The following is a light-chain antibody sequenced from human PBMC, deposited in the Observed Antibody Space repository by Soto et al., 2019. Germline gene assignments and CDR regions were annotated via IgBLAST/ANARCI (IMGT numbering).Light chain of an antibody. V-gene: IGLV2-14*03. Sequence: QSALTQPASVSGSPGQSITISCTGTSSDIGGYNYVSWYQQHPGKAPKLMIYDVSDRPSGVSNRFSGSKSGNTASLTISGLQAEDEADYYCASYASSNTVLFGGGTKRTVL. CDR3: ASYASSNTVL. CDR2: DVS. CDR1: SSDIGGYNY. J-gene: IGLJ2*01.